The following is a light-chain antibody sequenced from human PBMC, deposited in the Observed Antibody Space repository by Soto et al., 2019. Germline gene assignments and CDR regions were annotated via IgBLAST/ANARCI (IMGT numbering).Light chain of an antibody. CDR3: QQFNNYFT. V-gene: IGKV1-6*01. Sequence: AIQMTQSPSSLSASVGDRVTITCRASQGIRNDLGWYQQKPGKAPKLLIYAASSLQSGVPSRFSGSGSGTDFTLTISSLQPEDFATYYCQQFNNYFTFGQGTRLEIK. CDR1: QGIRND. J-gene: IGKJ5*01. CDR2: AAS.